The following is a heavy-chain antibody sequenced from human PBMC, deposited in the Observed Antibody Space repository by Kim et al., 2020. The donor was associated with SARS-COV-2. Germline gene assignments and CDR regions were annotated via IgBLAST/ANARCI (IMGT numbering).Heavy chain of an antibody. J-gene: IGHJ4*02. CDR1: GFTFSSYS. V-gene: IGHV3-21*03. Sequence: GGSLRLSCAASGFTFSSYSMNWVRQAPGKGLEWVSSISSSSSYIYYADSVKGRFTISRDNAKNSLYLQMNSLRAEDTAVYYCARGGYCSSTSCLDYWGQGALVTVSA. CDR3: ARGGYCSSTSCLDY. CDR2: ISSSSSYI. D-gene: IGHD2-2*01.